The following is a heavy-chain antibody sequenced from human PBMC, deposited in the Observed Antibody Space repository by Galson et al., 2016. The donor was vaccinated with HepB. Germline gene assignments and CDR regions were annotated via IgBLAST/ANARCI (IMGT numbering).Heavy chain of an antibody. CDR3: ARRYCSGGSCLPDP. D-gene: IGHD2-15*01. J-gene: IGHJ5*02. Sequence: SVKVSCKASGYNFYSFAIYWVRQAPGQRPEWMGWINAGNGNTIYSHIFKGRVTFTRDTSANTVYMELSSLTSEDTAIYYCARRYCSGGSCLPDPWGQGTLVTVSS. V-gene: IGHV1-3*01. CDR1: GYNFYSFA. CDR2: INAGNGNT.